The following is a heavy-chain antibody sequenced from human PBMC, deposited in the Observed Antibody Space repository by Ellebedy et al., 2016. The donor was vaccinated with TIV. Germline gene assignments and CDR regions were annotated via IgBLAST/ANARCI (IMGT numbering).Heavy chain of an antibody. J-gene: IGHJ4*02. V-gene: IGHV3-23*01. CDR2: VGESGVWT. CDR1: GSNFNSLA. D-gene: IGHD6-19*01. Sequence: ESLKISCVVSGSNFNSLAMSWVRQAPGQGLEWVSSVGESGVWTDYAASVKGRFTIFRENSKSTLFLQMNSLRVDDTAVYYCARLRPVAGTGGYWGQGTPVTVSS. CDR3: ARLRPVAGTGGY.